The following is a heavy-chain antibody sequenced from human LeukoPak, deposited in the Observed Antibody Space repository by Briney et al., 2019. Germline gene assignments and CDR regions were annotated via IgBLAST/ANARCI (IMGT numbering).Heavy chain of an antibody. CDR3: AKGFTAMVLHYFDY. CDR1: GFTFSSYG. Sequence: PGGSLRLSCAASGFTFSSYGMYWVRQAPGKGLEWVAFIRYDGSNKYYADSVKGRFTISRDNSKNTLYLQMNSLRAEDTAVYYCAKGFTAMVLHYFDYWGQGTLVTVSS. D-gene: IGHD5-18*01. V-gene: IGHV3-30*02. J-gene: IGHJ4*02. CDR2: IRYDGSNK.